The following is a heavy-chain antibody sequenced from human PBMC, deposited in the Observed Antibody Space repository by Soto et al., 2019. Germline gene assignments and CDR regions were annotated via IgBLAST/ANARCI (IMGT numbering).Heavy chain of an antibody. D-gene: IGHD2-2*03. CDR2: ISAYNGNT. V-gene: IGHV1-18*01. CDR1: GYTFTSYG. CDR3: ARDGYCSSTSCRYGMDV. J-gene: IGHJ6*02. Sequence: QVQLVQSVAEVKKPGASVKVSCKASGYTFTSYGISWVRQAPGQGLEWMGWISAYNGNTNYAQKLQGRVTMTTDTSTSTAYIELRSLRSDDTAVYYCARDGYCSSTSCRYGMDVWGQVTTVTVSS.